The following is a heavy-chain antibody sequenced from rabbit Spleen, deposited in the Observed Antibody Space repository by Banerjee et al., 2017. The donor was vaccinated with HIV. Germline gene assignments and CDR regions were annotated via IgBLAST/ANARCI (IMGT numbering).Heavy chain of an antibody. CDR3: ARDSGSSFSSYGMDL. J-gene: IGHJ6*01. CDR2: INIVTGKS. D-gene: IGHD8-1*01. CDR1: GVSLNDKDV. Sequence: EQLEESGGGLVKPEGSLTLTCKASGVSLNDKDVMCWVRQAPGKGLEWIACINIVTGKSVYASWAKGRFIMSRTSSTTVTLRMTSLTAADRATYFCARDSGSSFSSYGMDLWGQGTLVTVS. V-gene: IGHV1S45*01.